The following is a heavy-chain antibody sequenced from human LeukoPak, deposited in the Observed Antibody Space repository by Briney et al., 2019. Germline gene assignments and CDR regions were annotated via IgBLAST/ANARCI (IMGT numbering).Heavy chain of an antibody. CDR1: GFSITSYY. CDR2: FYYSGST. D-gene: IGHD3-22*01. J-gene: IGHJ4*02. CDR3: ARGGRLLGKFDY. V-gene: IGHV4-59*01. Sequence: TSETLSLTCTVSGFSITSYYWTWIRQPPGKGLEWIGFFYYSGSTNYNPSLKSRVTISVDTSTNQFSLKLSSVTAADTAVYFCARGGRLLGKFDYWGQGTLVTVSS.